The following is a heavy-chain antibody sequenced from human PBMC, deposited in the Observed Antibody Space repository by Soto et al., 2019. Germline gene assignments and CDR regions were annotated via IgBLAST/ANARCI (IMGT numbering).Heavy chain of an antibody. CDR2: ISYDGSNK. D-gene: IGHD3-10*01. V-gene: IGHV3-30*18. CDR1: GFTFSSYV. CDR3: AKDITMVRGVLYHNYYYYYGMDV. Sequence: GGSLILSCASSGFTFSSYVMHWVRQAPGKGLEWVAVISYDGSNKYYADSVKGRFTISRDNSKNTLYLQMNSLRAEDTAVYYCAKDITMVRGVLYHNYYYYYGMDVWGQGTTVNVS. J-gene: IGHJ6*02.